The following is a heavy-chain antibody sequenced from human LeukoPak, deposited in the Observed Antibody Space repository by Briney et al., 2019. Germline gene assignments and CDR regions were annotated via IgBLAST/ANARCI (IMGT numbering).Heavy chain of an antibody. CDR1: GYTLTELS. D-gene: IGHD2-2*01. J-gene: IGHJ5*02. V-gene: IGHV1-24*01. CDR3: ATVSVVPTENWFDP. Sequence: GASVKVSCKVSGYTLTELSMHWVRQAPGKGLEWMGGFDPEDGETIYAQKFQGRVTKTEDTSTDTAYMELSSLRSEDTAVYYCATVSVVPTENWFDPWGQGTLVTVSS. CDR2: FDPEDGET.